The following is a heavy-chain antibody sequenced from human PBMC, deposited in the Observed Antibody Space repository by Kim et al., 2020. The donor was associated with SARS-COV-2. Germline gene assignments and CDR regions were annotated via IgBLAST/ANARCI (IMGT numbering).Heavy chain of an antibody. D-gene: IGHD3-10*01. CDR3: AKDEIAMVRGVLNP. J-gene: IGHJ5*02. Sequence: GGSLRLSCAASGFTFSNYAMSWVRQAPGKGLEWVSAISGSGRSTYHADSVKGRLTISIDNSKSTLYLQMNSLRAEDTAVYYCAKDEIAMVRGVLNPWGQGTLVTVSS. CDR1: GFTFSNYA. V-gene: IGHV3-23*01. CDR2: ISGSGRST.